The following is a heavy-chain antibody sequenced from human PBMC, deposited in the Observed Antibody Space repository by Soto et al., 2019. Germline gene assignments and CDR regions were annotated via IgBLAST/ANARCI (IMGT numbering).Heavy chain of an antibody. J-gene: IGHJ4*02. CDR1: GGSISSYY. CDR2: IYYSGST. V-gene: IGHV4-59*01. D-gene: IGHD4-17*01. Sequence: ETLSLTCTVSGGSISSYYWSWIRQPPGKGLEWIGYIYYSGSTNYNPSLKSRVTISVDTSKNQFSLKLSSVTAADTAVYYCARVTPGDGRFDYWGQGTLVTVSS. CDR3: ARVTPGDGRFDY.